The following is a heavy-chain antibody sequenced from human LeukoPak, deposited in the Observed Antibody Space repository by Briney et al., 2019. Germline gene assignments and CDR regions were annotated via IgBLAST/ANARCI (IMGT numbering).Heavy chain of an antibody. CDR1: GFTFTNYG. J-gene: IGHJ4*02. CDR2: VWFDATNK. V-gene: IGHV3-30*19. D-gene: IGHD3-22*01. CDR3: ARAHREYYYDSSGFDY. Sequence: GGSLRLSCAASGFTFTNYGMHWVRQAPGKGLEWVAVVWFDATNKYYADSVKGRFTISRDNSKNTLHLQMNSLRAEDTTVYYCARAHREYYYDSSGFDYRGQGTLVTVSS.